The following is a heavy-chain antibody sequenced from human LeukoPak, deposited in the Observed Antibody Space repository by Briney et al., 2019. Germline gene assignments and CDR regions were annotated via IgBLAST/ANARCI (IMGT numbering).Heavy chain of an antibody. CDR1: GGSISSYY. V-gene: IGHV4-59*01. CDR3: ASLDYGDYGSFDY. D-gene: IGHD4-17*01. CDR2: IYYSGST. J-gene: IGHJ4*02. Sequence: SETLSLTCTVSGGSISSYYWSWIRQPPGKGLEWIGYIYYSGSTNYNPSLKSRVTISVDTSKNQFSLKLSSVTAADTAVYYCASLDYGDYGSFDYWGQGTLVTVSS.